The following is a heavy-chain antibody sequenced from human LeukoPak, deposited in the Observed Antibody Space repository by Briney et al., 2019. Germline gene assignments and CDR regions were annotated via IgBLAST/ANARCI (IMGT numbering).Heavy chain of an antibody. CDR1: GGSFSGYY. Sequence: SETLSLTCAVYGGSFSGYYWSWIRQPPGKGLEWIGEINHSGSTNYNPSLKSRVTISVDTSKNQFSLKLSSVTAADTAVYYCARGSGSSWFDYWAREPWSPSPQ. CDR3: ARGSGSSWFDY. CDR2: INHSGST. J-gene: IGHJ4*02. D-gene: IGHD6-13*01. V-gene: IGHV4-34*01.